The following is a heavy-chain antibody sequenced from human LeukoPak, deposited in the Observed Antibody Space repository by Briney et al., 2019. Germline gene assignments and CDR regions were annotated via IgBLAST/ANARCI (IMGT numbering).Heavy chain of an antibody. CDR1: GYTFTSYG. CDR2: ISAYNGNT. V-gene: IGHV1-18*01. CDR3: ARSAIVVVVAATLASWFDP. Sequence: ASVKVSCKASGYTFTSYGISWVRQAPGQGLEWMGWISAYNGNTNYAQKLQGRVTMTTDTSTSTAYMELRSLRSDDTAVYYCARSAIVVVVAATLASWFDPWGQGTLVTVSS. D-gene: IGHD2-15*01. J-gene: IGHJ5*02.